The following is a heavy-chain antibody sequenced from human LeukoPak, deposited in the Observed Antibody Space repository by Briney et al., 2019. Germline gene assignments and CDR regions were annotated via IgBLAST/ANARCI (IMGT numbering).Heavy chain of an antibody. CDR1: GYTFTSYA. V-gene: IGHV1-3*01. CDR2: INAGNGNT. D-gene: IGHD6-13*01. J-gene: IGHJ4*02. CDR3: ASGIAAAYLFDY. Sequence: ASVKVSCKASGYTFTSYAMHWVRQAPGQRLEWMGWINAGNGNTKYSQKFQGRVTITWDTSASTAYMELSSLRSEDTAVYYCASGIAAAYLFDYWGQGTLVTVSS.